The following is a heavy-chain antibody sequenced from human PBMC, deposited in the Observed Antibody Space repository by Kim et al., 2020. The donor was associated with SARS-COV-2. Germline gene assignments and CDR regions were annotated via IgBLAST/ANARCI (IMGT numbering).Heavy chain of an antibody. J-gene: IGHJ4*02. Sequence: NPSLKSRVTISVDTSKNQFSLKLSSVTAADTAVYYCARGEKAAAGDHFDYWGQGTLVTVSS. CDR3: ARGEKAAAGDHFDY. D-gene: IGHD6-13*01. V-gene: IGHV4-31*02.